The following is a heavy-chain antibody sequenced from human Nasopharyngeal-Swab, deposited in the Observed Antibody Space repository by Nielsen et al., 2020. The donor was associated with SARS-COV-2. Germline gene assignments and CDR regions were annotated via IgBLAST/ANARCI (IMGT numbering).Heavy chain of an antibody. CDR2: ISGSGGST. V-gene: IGHV3-23*01. CDR1: GFAFSSYA. J-gene: IGHJ3*02. D-gene: IGHD2-15*01. Sequence: GVSLKISCAASGFAFSSYAMSRVRQAPGKGLEWVSAISGSGGSTYYADSVKGRFTISRDNSKNTLYLQMSSLRAEDTAVYYCAKAYFPKLLRDALDIWGQGTMVTVSS. CDR3: AKAYFPKLLRDALDI.